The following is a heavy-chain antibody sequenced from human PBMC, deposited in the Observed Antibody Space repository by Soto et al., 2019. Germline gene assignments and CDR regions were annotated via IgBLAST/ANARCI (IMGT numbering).Heavy chain of an antibody. J-gene: IGHJ3*02. CDR3: GRETPLPGIAVGGHVAFDI. D-gene: IGHD6-19*01. Sequence: QVQLVQSGAEVKKPGSSVKVSCKASGGTFSSYAISWVRQAPGQGLEWMGGIIPIFGTANYAQKFQGRVTITADETQDTAYMELSRLGSEETAGDYCGRETPLPGIAVGGHVAFDIWGQGTMVTVSS. V-gene: IGHV1-69*01. CDR2: IIPIFGTA. CDR1: GGTFSSYA.